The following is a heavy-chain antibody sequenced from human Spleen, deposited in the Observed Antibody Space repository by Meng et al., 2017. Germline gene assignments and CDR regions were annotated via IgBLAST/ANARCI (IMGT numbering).Heavy chain of an antibody. J-gene: IGHJ4*02. V-gene: IGHV4-34*01. CDR2: INHGGST. D-gene: IGHD3-22*01. CDR3: TRGKKYYYDSTGYFAY. CDR1: GECLSGHY. Sequence: QVELPRWRAGLLTPSETLSRICAVYGECLSGHYWSWIRQPPGKGLEWIGEINHGGSTNYNPSLKSRVTISVDTSKNHFSLNLTSVTAADTAVYYCTRGKKYYYDSTGYFAYWGQGTLVTVSS.